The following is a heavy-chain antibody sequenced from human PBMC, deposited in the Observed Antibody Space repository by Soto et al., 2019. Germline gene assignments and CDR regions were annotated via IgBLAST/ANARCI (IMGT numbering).Heavy chain of an antibody. Sequence: QPGGCLRIGCAACGVSVRSXXXXXXXXXXGKGLEWVSYISSSSSSISYADSVKGRFTISRDNAKNSLYLQMNSLRAEDTAVYYCAREYCSSTSCLNWFDPWGQGTLVTVSS. CDR1: GVSVRSXX. V-gene: IGHV3-48*01. CDR2: ISSSSSSI. D-gene: IGHD2-2*01. J-gene: IGHJ5*02. CDR3: AREYCSSTSCLNWFDP.